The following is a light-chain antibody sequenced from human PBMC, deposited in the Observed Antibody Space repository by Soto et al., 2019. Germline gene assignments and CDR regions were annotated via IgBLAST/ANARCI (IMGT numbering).Light chain of an antibody. CDR2: QDS. Sequence: SYELTQPPSVSVSPGQTASITCSGDKLGDKYACWYQQKPGQSPVVVIYQDSKRPSGIPERFSGSNSGNTATLTISGTQAMDEAHYYCQAWDSSTVVFGGGTKLTVL. J-gene: IGLJ2*01. CDR1: KLGDKY. V-gene: IGLV3-1*01. CDR3: QAWDSSTVV.